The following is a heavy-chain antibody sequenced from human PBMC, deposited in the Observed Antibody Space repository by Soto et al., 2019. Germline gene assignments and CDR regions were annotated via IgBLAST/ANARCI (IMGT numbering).Heavy chain of an antibody. V-gene: IGHV4-30-4*01. D-gene: IGHD3-22*01. Sequence: SETLSLTCTVSGGSISSGDYYWSWIRQPPGKGLEWIGYIYYSGSTYYNPSLKSRVTISVDTSKNQFSLKLSSVTAADTAVYYCAREGRYYDSSGYYYIFDYWGQGALVTVSS. CDR3: AREGRYYDSSGYYYIFDY. CDR1: GGSISSGDYY. CDR2: IYYSGST. J-gene: IGHJ4*02.